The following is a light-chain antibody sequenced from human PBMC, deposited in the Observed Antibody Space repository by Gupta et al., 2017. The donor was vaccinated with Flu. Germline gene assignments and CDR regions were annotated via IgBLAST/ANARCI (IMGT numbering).Light chain of an antibody. V-gene: IGKV1-9*01. CDR3: QLVAPYPVT. J-gene: IGKJ4*01. CDR2: AVS. Sequence: PSFLSASVGDRVAITCRASQAISHSLAWYQQKAGEGPKLLIYAVSTLHTAVPSRFSGSGSGTEFTLTISSLQPEDLGIYYCQLVAPYPVTFGGGTKVEVK. CDR1: QAISHS.